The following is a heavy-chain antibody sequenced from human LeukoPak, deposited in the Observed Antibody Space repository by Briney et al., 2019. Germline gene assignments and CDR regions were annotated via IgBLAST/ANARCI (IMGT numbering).Heavy chain of an antibody. CDR1: GFTFSDYY. Sequence: GGSLRLPCAASGFTFSDYYMTWIRQAPGKGLEWVSYINGGSSHTNYADSVKGRFSISRDNAKNSLYLQMSSLRAEDTAVYYCARDRINWGRGTLVTVSS. CDR3: ARDRIN. J-gene: IGHJ4*02. CDR2: INGGSSHT. V-gene: IGHV3-11*05. D-gene: IGHD1-14*01.